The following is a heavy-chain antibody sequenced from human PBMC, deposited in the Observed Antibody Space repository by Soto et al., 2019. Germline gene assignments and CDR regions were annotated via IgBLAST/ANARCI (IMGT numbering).Heavy chain of an antibody. CDR1: GGSIRSYY. CDR3: ARVYSTNWSPDDFDI. J-gene: IGHJ3*02. Sequence: TSETLSLTCTVSGGSIRSYYWTCIRQPPWKGLEWLVYIFYSGSTFYNPSLKSRVTISIHTTKNRFSLKLSSVTDADTAVYYCARVYSTNWSPDDFDIWGQGTVVTVSS. V-gene: IGHV4-59*12. D-gene: IGHD2-2*01. CDR2: IFYSGST.